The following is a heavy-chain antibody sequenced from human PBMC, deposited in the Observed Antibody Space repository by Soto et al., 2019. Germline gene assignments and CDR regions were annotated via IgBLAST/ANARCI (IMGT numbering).Heavy chain of an antibody. J-gene: IGHJ4*02. V-gene: IGHV5-51*01. Sequence: PGESLKISCKGSGYSFSSHWIGWVRQMPGKGLEWMGIIYPGDSDTRYSPSCQGLVTISADKSISTAYLQWSSLKTSDTAMYYCARSGAGAINSASGTDYWGQGTLVNVSS. CDR2: IYPGDSDT. D-gene: IGHD1-26*01. CDR3: ARSGAGAINSASGTDY. CDR1: GYSFSSHW.